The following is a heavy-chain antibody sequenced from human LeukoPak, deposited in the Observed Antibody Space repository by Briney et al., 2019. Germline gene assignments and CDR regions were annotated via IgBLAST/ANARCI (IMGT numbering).Heavy chain of an antibody. D-gene: IGHD6-19*01. V-gene: IGHV1-46*01. Sequence: ASVKVSCKASGYTFTSYYIHWVRQAPGQGLEWMGIINPSGGSTSYAQKFQGRVTMTRDTSTSTAYMELSSLRAEDTAVYYCARDRAVAALGIYWYFDLWGRGTLVTVSS. CDR1: GYTFTSYY. CDR3: ARDRAVAALGIYWYFDL. J-gene: IGHJ2*01. CDR2: INPSGGST.